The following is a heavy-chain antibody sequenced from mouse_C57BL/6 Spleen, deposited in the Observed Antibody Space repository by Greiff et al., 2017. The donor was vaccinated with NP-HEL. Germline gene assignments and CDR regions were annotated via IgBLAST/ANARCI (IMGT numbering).Heavy chain of an antibody. CDR1: GYTFTSYW. J-gene: IGHJ4*01. V-gene: IGHV1-69*01. D-gene: IGHD1-1*01. CDR2: IDPSDSST. CDR3: ARLGTTVVATDYAMDY. Sequence: QVQLQQPGAELVMPGASVKLSCKASGYTFTSYWMHWVKQRPGQGLEWIGEIDPSDSSTNYNQKFKGKSTLTVDKYSSTAYMQLSSLTSEDSAVYYCARLGTTVVATDYAMDYWGQGTSVTVSS.